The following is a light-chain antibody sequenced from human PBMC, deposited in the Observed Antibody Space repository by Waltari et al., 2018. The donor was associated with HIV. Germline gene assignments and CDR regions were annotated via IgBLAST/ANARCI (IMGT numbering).Light chain of an antibody. V-gene: IGLV1-47*01. CDR3: AAWDDSLSGRV. J-gene: IGLJ3*02. CDR2: RNN. CDR1: SSNIGSNY. Sequence: QSVLTQPPSASGTPGQRVTISCSGSSSNIGSNYVYWYQHFPGTTHQLLIYRNNTRPSGVPDRFAGSKSGTSASLAISWLRSEDEADYYCAAWDDSLSGRVFGGGTKLTVL.